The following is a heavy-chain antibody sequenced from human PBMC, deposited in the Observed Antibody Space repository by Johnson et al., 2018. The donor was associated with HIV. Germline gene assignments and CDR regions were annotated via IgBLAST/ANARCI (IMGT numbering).Heavy chain of an antibody. D-gene: IGHD2-15*01. J-gene: IGHJ3*01. CDR2: ISGSGGGT. V-gene: IGHV3-23*04. Sequence: VQLVESGGGLVQPGGSLRLSCAASGFTFSNAWMGWVRQAPGKGLEWVSSISGSGGGTNYADSVKGRFTISRDNSKNTLYLQMNSLRAEDTALYYCASGRGCYLSALDVWGQGTRDTVAS. CDR1: GFTFSNAW. CDR3: ASGRGCYLSALDV.